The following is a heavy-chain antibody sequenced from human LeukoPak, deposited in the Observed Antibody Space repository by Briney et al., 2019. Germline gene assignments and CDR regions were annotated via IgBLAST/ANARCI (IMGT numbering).Heavy chain of an antibody. V-gene: IGHV1-2*02. Sequence: ASVKVSCKASGYTFTGYYMHWVRQAPGQGLEWMGWINPNSGGTNYAQKFQGRVTMTRDTSISTAYMELSRLRSDDTAVYYCAREGIFDLVSSSSCFDYWGQGTLVTVSS. D-gene: IGHD6-13*01. CDR2: INPNSGGT. CDR1: GYTFTGYY. J-gene: IGHJ4*02. CDR3: AREGIFDLVSSSSCFDY.